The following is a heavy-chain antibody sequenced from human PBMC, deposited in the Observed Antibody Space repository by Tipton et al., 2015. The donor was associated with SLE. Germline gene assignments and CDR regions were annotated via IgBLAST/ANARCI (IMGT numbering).Heavy chain of an antibody. CDR1: GGSISSGFYC. V-gene: IGHV4-61*09. D-gene: IGHD2-21*01. J-gene: IGHJ3*02. CDR2: IYTSGIT. Sequence: TLSLTCIVSGGSISSGFYCWTWIRQPAGKGLEWIGHIYTSGITDYNPSLKSRGTMSVDTSKNQFFMRLSFATAADTAVYYCEREVITITDSDAFDIWGQGTMVTVSS. CDR3: EREVITITDSDAFDI.